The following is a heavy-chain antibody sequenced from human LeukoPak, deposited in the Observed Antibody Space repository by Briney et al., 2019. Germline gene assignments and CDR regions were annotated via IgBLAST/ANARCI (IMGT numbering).Heavy chain of an antibody. CDR3: ARDRGGAGDFDY. J-gene: IGHJ4*02. CDR2: INPGNGNT. Sequence: GASVKVSCKASGYTFTNYAMHWVRQAPGQRLGWMGWINPGNGNTKYSQKFQGRVTITRDTSASTAYMELSSLRSEDTAVYYCARDRGGAGDFDYWGQGTLVTVSS. CDR1: GYTFTNYA. V-gene: IGHV1-3*01. D-gene: IGHD3-16*01.